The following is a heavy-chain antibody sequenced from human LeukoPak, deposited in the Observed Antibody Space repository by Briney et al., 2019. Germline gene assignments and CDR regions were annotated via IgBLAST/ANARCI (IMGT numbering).Heavy chain of an antibody. CDR1: GFTFSSYA. CDR2: ISGSGGST. V-gene: IGHV3-23*01. J-gene: IGHJ6*03. Sequence: GGSLRLSCAASGFTFSSYAMSWVRQAPGKGLEWVSAISGSGGSTYYADSVKGRFTISRDNSKNTLYLQMNSLGAEDTAVYYCAKDPENYYYYMDVWGKGTTVTVSS. CDR3: AKDPENYYYYMDV.